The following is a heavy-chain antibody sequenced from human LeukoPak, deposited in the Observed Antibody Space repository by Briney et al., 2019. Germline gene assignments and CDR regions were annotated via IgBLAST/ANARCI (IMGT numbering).Heavy chain of an antibody. CDR3: ARVGLAFDY. V-gene: IGHV1-46*01. J-gene: IGHJ4*02. D-gene: IGHD3/OR15-3a*01. Sequence: ASVKVSCKASGYTFTSYYMHWVRQAPGQGLEWMGIINPSGGSTSYAQKFQGRVTMTTDTSTSTAYMELRSLRSDDTAVYYCARVGLAFDYWGQGTLVTVSS. CDR1: GYTFTSYY. CDR2: INPSGGST.